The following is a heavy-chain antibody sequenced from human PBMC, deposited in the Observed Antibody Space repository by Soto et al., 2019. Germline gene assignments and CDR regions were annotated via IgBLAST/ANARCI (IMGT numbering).Heavy chain of an antibody. J-gene: IGHJ6*02. CDR3: ARATVSSYYYYGMDV. Sequence: QVQLVESGGGVVQPGRSVRLSCAASGFTFSSYGMHWVRQAPGKGLEWVAVIWYDGSNKYYADSVKGRFTISRDNSKNTLYLQMNSLRAEDTAVYYCARATVSSYYYYGMDVWGQGATVTVSS. D-gene: IGHD6-6*01. CDR1: GFTFSSYG. CDR2: IWYDGSNK. V-gene: IGHV3-33*01.